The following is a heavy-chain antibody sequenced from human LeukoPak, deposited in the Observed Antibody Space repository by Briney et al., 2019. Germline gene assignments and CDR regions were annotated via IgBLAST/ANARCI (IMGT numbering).Heavy chain of an antibody. V-gene: IGHV4-4*07. D-gene: IGHD6-13*01. CDR3: ARDKSSSSNWFDP. CDR1: GGSFSSYY. Sequence: SETLSLTCAVYGGSFSSYYWSWIRQPAGKGLEWIGRIYTSGSTNYNPSLKSRVTMSVDTSKNQFSLKLSSVTAADTAVYYCARDKSSSSNWFDPWGQGTLVTVSS. CDR2: IYTSGST. J-gene: IGHJ5*02.